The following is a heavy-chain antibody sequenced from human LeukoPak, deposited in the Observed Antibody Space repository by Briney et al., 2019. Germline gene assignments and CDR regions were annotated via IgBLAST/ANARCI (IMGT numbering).Heavy chain of an antibody. CDR3: ARTRDYGSGTFHSFDY. Sequence: PGGSLRLSCTASGFSFSGYWMSWVRQAPGKGLEWVANVGSETHYRDSVKGRFTISRDNAKNSLYLQVNSLRADDTAVYYCARTRDYGSGTFHSFDYWGQGTLVTVSS. J-gene: IGHJ4*02. V-gene: IGHV3-7*03. D-gene: IGHD3-10*01. CDR2: VGSET. CDR1: GFSFSGYW.